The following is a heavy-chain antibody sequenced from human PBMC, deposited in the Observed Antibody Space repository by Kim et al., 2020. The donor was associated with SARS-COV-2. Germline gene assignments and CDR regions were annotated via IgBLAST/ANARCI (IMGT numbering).Heavy chain of an antibody. CDR3: ARDISSGSSSIDY. D-gene: IGHD1-26*01. J-gene: IGHJ4*02. Sequence: GGSLRLSCAASGFTFSSYAMHWVRQAPGKGLEWVAVISYDGSNKYYADSVKGRFTISRDNSKNTLYLQMNSLRAEDTAVYYCARDISSGSSSIDYWGQGT. CDR2: ISYDGSNK. CDR1: GFTFSSYA. V-gene: IGHV3-30*04.